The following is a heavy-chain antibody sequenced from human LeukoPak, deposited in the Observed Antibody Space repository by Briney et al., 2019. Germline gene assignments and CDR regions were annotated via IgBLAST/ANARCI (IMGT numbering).Heavy chain of an antibody. J-gene: IGHJ4*02. Sequence: ASVKVSCKASGYTFTGYYIHWVRQAPGQGLEWMGWINPNSGGTNYAQKFQGRVTMTRNTSISTAYMELSRLRSDDTAVYYCARERGDSGSYYVIDYWGQGTLVTVSS. CDR1: GYTFTGYY. CDR3: ARERGDSGSYYVIDY. D-gene: IGHD1-26*01. CDR2: INPNSGGT. V-gene: IGHV1-2*02.